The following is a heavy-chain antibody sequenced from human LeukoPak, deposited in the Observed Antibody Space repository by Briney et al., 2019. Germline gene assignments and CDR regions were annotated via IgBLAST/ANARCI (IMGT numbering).Heavy chain of an antibody. D-gene: IGHD1-26*01. CDR2: IYYSGST. CDR3: ARGSRTDYYYYMDV. V-gene: IGHV4-59*01. CDR1: GGSISSYY. J-gene: IGHJ6*03. Sequence: PSETLSLTRTVSGGSISSYYWSWIRQPPGKGLEWIGYIYYSGSTNYNPSLKSRVTISVDTSKNQFSLKLSSVTAADTAVYYCARGSRTDYYYYMDVWGKGTTVTVSS.